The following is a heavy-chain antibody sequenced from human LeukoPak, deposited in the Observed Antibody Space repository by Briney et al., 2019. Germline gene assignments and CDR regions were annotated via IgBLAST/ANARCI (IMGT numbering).Heavy chain of an antibody. CDR3: ARAPTASYYFDY. CDR2: IYSGT. Sequence: GGSLRLSCAASGFTVSSNYMNWVRQAPGKGLGWVSVIYSGTYYADSVKGRFTISRDNSKNTLYLQMNSLRAEDTAVYYCARAPTASYYFDYWGQGTPVTVSS. CDR1: GFTVSSNY. V-gene: IGHV3-66*01. J-gene: IGHJ4*02. D-gene: IGHD2-2*01.